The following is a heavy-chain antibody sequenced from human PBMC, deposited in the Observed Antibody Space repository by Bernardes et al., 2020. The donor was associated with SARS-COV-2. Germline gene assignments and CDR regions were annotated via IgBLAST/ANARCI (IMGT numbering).Heavy chain of an antibody. CDR1: GGSISSYY. CDR3: ARDGVLRYFDWLSPAYYYGMDV. V-gene: IGHV4-59*01. D-gene: IGHD3-9*01. CDR2: IYYSGST. J-gene: IGHJ6*02. Sequence: SETLSLTRTVSGGSISSYYWSWIRQPPGKGLEWIGYIYYSGSTNYNPSLKSRVTISVDTSKNQFSLKLSSVTAADTAVYYCARDGVLRYFDWLSPAYYYGMDVWGQGTTVTVSS.